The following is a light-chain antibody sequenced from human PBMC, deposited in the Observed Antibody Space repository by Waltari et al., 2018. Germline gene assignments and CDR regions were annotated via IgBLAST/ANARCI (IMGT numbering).Light chain of an antibody. V-gene: IGLV3-19*01. CDR2: GKN. CDR1: SPRGYY. CDR3: YSRDSSGDHLRV. Sequence: SSELTQDPAVSVALGQTVRSTSQGDSPRGYYRRWYQQKPGQAPVLVIYGKNKRPSGIPDRFSGSSSGNTASLTITGAQAEDEAEYYCYSRDSSGDHLRVFGAGTKVTVL. J-gene: IGLJ1*01.